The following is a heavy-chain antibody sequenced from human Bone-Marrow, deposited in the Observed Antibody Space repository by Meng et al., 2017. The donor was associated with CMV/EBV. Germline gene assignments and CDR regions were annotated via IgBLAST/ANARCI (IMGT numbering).Heavy chain of an antibody. V-gene: IGHV1-69*10. CDR3: ARVDGVVPYYYYGMDV. D-gene: IGHD3-3*01. CDR1: GGTFSSYA. J-gene: IGHJ6*02. Sequence: SVKVSCKASGGTFSSYAISWVRQAPGQGLEWMGGIIPILGIANYAQKFQGRVTITTDESTSTAYMELSSLRSEDTAVYYCARVDGVVPYYYYGMDVWGQGTTVTVSS. CDR2: IIPILGIA.